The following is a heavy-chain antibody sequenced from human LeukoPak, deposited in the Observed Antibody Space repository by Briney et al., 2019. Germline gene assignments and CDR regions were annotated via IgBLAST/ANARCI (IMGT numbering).Heavy chain of an antibody. J-gene: IGHJ3*02. D-gene: IGHD3/OR15-3a*01. Sequence: PGGSLRLSCAASGFTFRSYDMHWVRQAPGKGLLWVSRINSDGSSTYYADSVKGRFTTSRDNAKNALHLQMNSLTAEDTAVYYCVLDLFSSFAFDIWGQGTMVTVSS. CDR1: GFTFRSYD. CDR3: VLDLFSSFAFDI. CDR2: INSDGSST. V-gene: IGHV3-74*01.